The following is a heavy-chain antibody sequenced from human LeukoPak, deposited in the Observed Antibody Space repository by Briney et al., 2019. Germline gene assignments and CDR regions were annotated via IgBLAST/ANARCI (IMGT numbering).Heavy chain of an antibody. V-gene: IGHV1-2*06. CDR1: GYTFTGYY. CDR2: INPNSGGT. Sequence: ASVKVSCKASGYTFTGYYMHWVRQAPGQGLEWMGRINPNSGGTNYAQKFQGRVTMTRDTSISTAYMERSRLRSDDTAVYYCARAIYYDSSGYYLPYFQHWGQGTLVTVSS. CDR3: ARAIYYDSSGYYLPYFQH. J-gene: IGHJ1*01. D-gene: IGHD3-22*01.